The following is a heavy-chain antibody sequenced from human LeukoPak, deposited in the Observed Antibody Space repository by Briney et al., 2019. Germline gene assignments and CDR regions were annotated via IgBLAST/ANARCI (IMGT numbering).Heavy chain of an antibody. CDR3: AKGKAAMVLYYYGMDV. Sequence: GGSLRLSCAASGFTFSSYAMSWVRQAPGKGLEWVSAISGSGGSTYYADSVKGRFTISRDNSKNTLYLQMNSLRAEDTAVYYCAKGKAAMVLYYYGMDVWGQGTTVTVPS. J-gene: IGHJ6*02. V-gene: IGHV3-23*01. D-gene: IGHD5-18*01. CDR2: ISGSGGST. CDR1: GFTFSSYA.